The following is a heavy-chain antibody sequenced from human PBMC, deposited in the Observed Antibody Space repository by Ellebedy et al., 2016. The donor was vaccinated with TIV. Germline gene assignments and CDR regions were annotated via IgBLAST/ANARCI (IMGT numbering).Heavy chain of an antibody. V-gene: IGHV5-10-1*01. CDR3: ARHALGISGWWYFDL. D-gene: IGHD6-19*01. Sequence: GGSLKISCQGSGYRFTDYWITWVRQMPGKGLEWMGKIDLLASTSDYSPSFQGHVTISADRSINTAYLQWSSLKASDSAMYYCARHALGISGWWYFDLWGRGTLVTVSS. CDR1: GYRFTDYW. CDR2: IDLLASTS. J-gene: IGHJ2*01.